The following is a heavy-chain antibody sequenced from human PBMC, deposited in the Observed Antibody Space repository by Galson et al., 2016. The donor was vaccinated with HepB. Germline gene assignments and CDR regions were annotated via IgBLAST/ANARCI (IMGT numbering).Heavy chain of an antibody. CDR2: IYHSGST. CDR1: GVSIKDYY. Sequence: ETLSLTCTVSGVSIKDYYWNFIRQPPGKGLEWIGYIYHSGSTKYNPSLKSRVTISIDTSKNQFSLKLSSVTAADTAVYYCARGRSRTSTSCFLFGDNRDWYFDLWGRGTLVTVSS. CDR3: ARGRSRTSTSCFLFGDNRDWYFDL. D-gene: IGHD2-2*01. J-gene: IGHJ2*01. V-gene: IGHV4-59*01.